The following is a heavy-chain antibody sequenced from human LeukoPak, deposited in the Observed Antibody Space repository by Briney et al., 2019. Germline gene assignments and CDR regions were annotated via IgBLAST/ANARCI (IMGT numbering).Heavy chain of an antibody. CDR3: ANHLACGSTSCPPFDD. J-gene: IGHJ4*02. Sequence: GGSLRLSCAASGFTFSSYGMHWVRQAPGKGLEWVAFIRYDGSNKYYADSVKGRFTISRDNAKNSLYLQMNSLRAEDTAVYYCANHLACGSTSCPPFDDWGQGTLVTVSS. V-gene: IGHV3-30*02. CDR2: IRYDGSNK. CDR1: GFTFSSYG. D-gene: IGHD2-2*01.